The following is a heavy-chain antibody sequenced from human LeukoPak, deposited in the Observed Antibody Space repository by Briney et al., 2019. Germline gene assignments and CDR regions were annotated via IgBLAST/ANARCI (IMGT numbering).Heavy chain of an antibody. CDR3: ARDGAAADFDY. D-gene: IGHD6-13*01. V-gene: IGHV3-21*01. CDR2: ISSSSSYI. CDR1: GFTFSSYS. Sequence: RGSLRLSCAASGFTFSSYSMNWVRQAPGKGLEWVSSISSSSSYIYYADSVKGRFTISRDNAKNSLYLQMNSLRAEDTAVYYCARDGAAADFDYWGQGTLVTVSS. J-gene: IGHJ4*02.